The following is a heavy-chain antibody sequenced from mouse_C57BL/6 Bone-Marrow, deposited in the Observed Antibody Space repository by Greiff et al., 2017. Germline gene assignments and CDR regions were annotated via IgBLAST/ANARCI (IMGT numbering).Heavy chain of an antibody. V-gene: IGHV1-50*01. CDR2: IDPSDSYT. CDR1: GYTFTSYW. J-gene: IGHJ3*01. Sequence: QVQLQQPGAELVKPGASVKLSCKASGYTFTSYWMQWVKQRPGQGLEWIGEIDPSDSYTNYNQKFKGKATLTVDTSSSTAYMQLSSLTSEDSAVYYCAKKKIFCAYWGQGTLVTVSA. CDR3: AKKKIFCAY.